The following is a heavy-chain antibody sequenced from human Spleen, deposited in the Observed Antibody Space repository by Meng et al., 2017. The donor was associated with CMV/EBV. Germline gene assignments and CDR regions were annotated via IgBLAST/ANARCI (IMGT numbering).Heavy chain of an antibody. Sequence: GESLKISCAASGFTFSDHAMHWVRQAPGKGLEWVTVISNAGSIKYYADFVKGRFAISRDNSMNTLYLQMSSLRAEDTAVYYCARGRGATTSYGLDVWGQGTTVTVSS. V-gene: IGHV3-30*09. CDR3: ARGRGATTSYGLDV. J-gene: IGHJ6*02. CDR1: GFTFSDHA. D-gene: IGHD4/OR15-4a*01. CDR2: ISNAGSIK.